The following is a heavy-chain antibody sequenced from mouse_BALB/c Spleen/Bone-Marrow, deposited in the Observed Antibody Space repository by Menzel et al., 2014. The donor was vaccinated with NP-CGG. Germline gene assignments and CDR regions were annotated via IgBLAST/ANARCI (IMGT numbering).Heavy chain of an antibody. CDR1: GYSITSDYA. J-gene: IGHJ4*01. CDR3: ARYSSGTYYAMDY. V-gene: IGHV3-2*02. D-gene: IGHD3-1*01. CDR2: ISYNGST. Sequence: EVQLQQSGPGLVKPSQSLSLTCTVTGYSITSDYAWNWIRQFPGNKLEWMGYISYNGSTSYNPSLKSRISITRDTSKNQFFLQLNSVTTEDTATYYCARYSSGTYYAMDYWGQGTSVTVSS.